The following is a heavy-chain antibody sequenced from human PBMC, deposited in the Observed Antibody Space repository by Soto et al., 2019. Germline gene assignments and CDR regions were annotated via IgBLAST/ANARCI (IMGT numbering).Heavy chain of an antibody. D-gene: IGHD6-25*01. CDR1: GRAGKDGRYC. V-gene: IGHV4-31*03. Sequence: TLSFTCTVYGRAGKDGRYCWKSIRQHPGKGLEWVGHIYNRGDTYYNPSLKSRLTISFDTSKNHFSLRLNAVTAADTAIYYCARGGSGRKGWNWFDPWGQRILVPVSS. CDR3: ARGGSGRKGWNWFDP. CDR2: IYNRGDT. J-gene: IGHJ5*02.